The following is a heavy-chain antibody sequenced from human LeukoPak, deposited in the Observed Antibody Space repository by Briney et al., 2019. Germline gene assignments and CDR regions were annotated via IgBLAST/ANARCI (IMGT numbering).Heavy chain of an antibody. Sequence: GGSLRLPCAASGFTFSSYAMSWVRQAPGKGLEWVSAISGSGGSTYYADSVKGRFTISRDNSKNTLYLQMNSLRAEDTAVYYCAKDPTGPFYGDYPDYWGQGTLVTVSS. CDR2: ISGSGGST. CDR3: AKDPTGPFYGDYPDY. D-gene: IGHD4-17*01. V-gene: IGHV3-23*01. J-gene: IGHJ4*02. CDR1: GFTFSSYA.